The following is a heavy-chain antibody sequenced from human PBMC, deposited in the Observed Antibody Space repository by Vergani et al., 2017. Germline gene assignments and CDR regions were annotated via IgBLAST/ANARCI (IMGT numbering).Heavy chain of an antibody. CDR3: ARDRAPVVVVAATPRYYYYYMDV. V-gene: IGHV3-21*01. CDR1: GFTVSSNY. D-gene: IGHD2-15*01. CDR2: ISSSSSYI. J-gene: IGHJ6*03. Sequence: EVQLVESGGGLIQPGGSLRLSCAASGFTVSSNYMSWVRQAPGKGLEWVSSISSSSSYIYYADSVKGRFTISRDNAKNSLYLQMNSLRAEDTAVYYCARDRAPVVVVAATPRYYYYYMDVWGKGTTVTVSS.